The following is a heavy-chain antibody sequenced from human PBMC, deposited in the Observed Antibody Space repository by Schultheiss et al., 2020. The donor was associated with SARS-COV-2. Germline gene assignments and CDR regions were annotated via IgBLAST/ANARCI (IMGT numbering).Heavy chain of an antibody. V-gene: IGHV4-59*01. CDR1: GGSLSGYF. CDR3: ARGGYYDSSGYSPIDY. Sequence: SQTLSLTCSVSGGSLSGYFWSWIRQPPGKGLEWIGYIYYSGSTNYNPSLKSRVTISVDTSKNQFSLKLSSVTAADTAVYYCARGGYYDSSGYSPIDYWGQGTLVTVSS. J-gene: IGHJ4*02. CDR2: IYYSGST. D-gene: IGHD3-22*01.